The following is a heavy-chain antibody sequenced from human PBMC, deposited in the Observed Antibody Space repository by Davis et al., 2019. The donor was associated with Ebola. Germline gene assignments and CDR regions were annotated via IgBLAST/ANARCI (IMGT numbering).Heavy chain of an antibody. V-gene: IGHV3-48*01. CDR1: GFTFSSYS. J-gene: IGHJ6*02. D-gene: IGHD1-1*01. CDR2: ISSSSSTI. Sequence: GESLKISCAASGFTFSSYSMNWVRQAPGKGLEWVSSISSSSSTIYYADSVKGRFTISRDNSKNTLYLQMNSLRAEDTAVYYCARRTGMDVWGQGTTVTVSS. CDR3: ARRTGMDV.